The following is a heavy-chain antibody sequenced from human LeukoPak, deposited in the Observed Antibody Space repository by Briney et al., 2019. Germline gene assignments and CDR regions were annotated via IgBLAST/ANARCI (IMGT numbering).Heavy chain of an antibody. CDR1: GYTFTSYG. CDR3: ASPTMIPAPQGAFDI. Sequence: GASVKVSCKASGYTFTSYGISWVRQAPGQGLEWMGWISAYNGNTNYAQKFQGRVTMTRDTSISTAYMELSRLRSDDTAVYYCASPTMIPAPQGAFDIWGQGTMVTVSS. D-gene: IGHD3-22*01. J-gene: IGHJ3*02. V-gene: IGHV1-18*01. CDR2: ISAYNGNT.